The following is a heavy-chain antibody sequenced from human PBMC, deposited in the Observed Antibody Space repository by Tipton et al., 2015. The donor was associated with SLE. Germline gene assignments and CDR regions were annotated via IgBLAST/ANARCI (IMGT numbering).Heavy chain of an antibody. Sequence: TLSLTCTVSGGSISSGDYYWSWIRQPPGKGLEWIGYIYYSGSTYYNPSLKSRVTISVDTSKNQFSLKLSSVTAADTAVYYCARDRYDSSGYYPSWYFDLWGRGTLVTVSS. J-gene: IGHJ2*01. CDR1: GGSISSGDYY. D-gene: IGHD3-22*01. CDR3: ARDRYDSSGYYPSWYFDL. V-gene: IGHV4-30-4*01. CDR2: IYYSGST.